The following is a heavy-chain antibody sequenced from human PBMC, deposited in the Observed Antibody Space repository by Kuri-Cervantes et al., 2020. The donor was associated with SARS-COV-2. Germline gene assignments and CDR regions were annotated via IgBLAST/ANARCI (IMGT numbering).Heavy chain of an antibody. CDR1: GGSLSGYY. V-gene: IGHV4-34*01. D-gene: IGHD5-12*01. CDR3: ARVSGGYDLYYYYGMDV. Sequence: SETLSLTCAVYGGSLSGYYWTWIRQPPGKGLEWIGEINYSGGTNYNPSLKSRVTISVDTSKNQFSLKLSSVTAADTAVYYCARVSGGYDLYYYYGMDVWGQGTTVTVSS. CDR2: INYSGGT. J-gene: IGHJ6*02.